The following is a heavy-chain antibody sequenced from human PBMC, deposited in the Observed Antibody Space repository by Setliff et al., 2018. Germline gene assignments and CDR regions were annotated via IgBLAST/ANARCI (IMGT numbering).Heavy chain of an antibody. CDR3: ARILGYCSGGSCYVPY. J-gene: IGHJ4*02. V-gene: IGHV4-39*07. D-gene: IGHD2-15*01. CDR2: IYYGGSA. CDR1: GGSISSSNYY. Sequence: SETLSLTCTVSGGSISSSNYYWGWIRQPPGKGLEWIGNIYYGGSAYYNPSLKSRVTISVDTSKNQFSLKLSSVAAADTAMYYCARILGYCSGGSCYVPYWGQGTRVTVSS.